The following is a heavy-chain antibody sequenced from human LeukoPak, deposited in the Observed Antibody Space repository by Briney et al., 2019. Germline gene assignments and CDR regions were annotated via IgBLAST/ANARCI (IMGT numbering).Heavy chain of an antibody. CDR1: GYTLSEVS. V-gene: IGHV1-24*01. CDR3: ATLDWIRGGGTLDY. J-gene: IGHJ4*02. CDR2: FDPGDAET. Sequence: GASVKVSCKVSGYTLSEVSMHWVRQAPGEGLEWMGGFDPGDAETIFAQKFQGRVTMTEDTSTDTVYMELSSLRSEDMAVYYCATLDWIRGGGTLDYWGQGTLVTVSS. D-gene: IGHD5-18*01.